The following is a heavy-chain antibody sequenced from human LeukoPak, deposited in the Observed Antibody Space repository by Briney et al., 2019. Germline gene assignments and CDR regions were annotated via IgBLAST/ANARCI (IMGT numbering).Heavy chain of an antibody. CDR3: ARAYSSSWYLGNDAFDI. CDR2: IIPIFGTA. CDR1: GGTFSSYA. J-gene: IGHJ3*02. V-gene: IGHV1-69*05. D-gene: IGHD6-13*01. Sequence: ASVKVSCKASGGTFSSYAISWVRQAPGQGLEWMGGIIPIFGTANYARKFQGRVTITTDESTSTAYMELSSLRSEDTAVYYCARAYSSSWYLGNDAFDIWGQGTMVTVSS.